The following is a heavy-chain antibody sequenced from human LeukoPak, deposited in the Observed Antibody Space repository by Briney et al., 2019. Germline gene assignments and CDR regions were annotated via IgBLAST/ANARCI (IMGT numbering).Heavy chain of an antibody. V-gene: IGHV4-39*07. CDR3: ARPLRGPHAFDI. CDR1: GGSISSGDYY. CDR2: INHSGST. D-gene: IGHD3-10*01. J-gene: IGHJ3*02. Sequence: PSETLSLTCTVSGGSISSGDYYWSWIRQPPGKGLEWIGEINHSGSTNYNPSLKSRVTISVGTSKNQFSLKLSFVTAADTAVYYCARPLRGPHAFDIWGQGTMVTVSS.